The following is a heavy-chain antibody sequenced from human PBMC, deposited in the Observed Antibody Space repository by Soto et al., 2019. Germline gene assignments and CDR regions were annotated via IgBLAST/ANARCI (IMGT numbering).Heavy chain of an antibody. D-gene: IGHD1-1*01. V-gene: IGHV3-15*01. CDR1: VFTFGNAW. Sequence: LRLSCAASVFTFGNAWMSWVRQAPGKGLEWVGRIKSKTGGGTTDYAAPVKGRFTISRDDSKNTLYLQMSSLKTEDTAVYYCTTDTGTFDYGDRWTLSTVCS. CDR2: IKSKTGGGTT. CDR3: TTDTGTFDY. J-gene: IGHJ4*02.